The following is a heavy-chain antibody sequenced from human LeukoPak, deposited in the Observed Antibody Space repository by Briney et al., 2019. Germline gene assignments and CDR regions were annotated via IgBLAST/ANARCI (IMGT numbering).Heavy chain of an antibody. CDR1: AYTLTELS. J-gene: IGHJ4*02. CDR2: VDPEDGET. Sequence: GASVKVSRKVSAYTLTELSMHLVRQAPGTGLEWTGGVDPEDGETIYAQKFQGRVTMTEDTSTDKAYMELSSLRSEDTAVYYCATVRYSSSWYLNYWGQGTLVTVSS. D-gene: IGHD6-13*01. V-gene: IGHV1-24*01. CDR3: ATVRYSSSWYLNY.